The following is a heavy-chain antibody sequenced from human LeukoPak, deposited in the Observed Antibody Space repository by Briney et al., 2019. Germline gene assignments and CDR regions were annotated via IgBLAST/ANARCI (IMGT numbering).Heavy chain of an antibody. J-gene: IGHJ4*02. D-gene: IGHD6-19*01. CDR1: GFTFSSYW. CDR2: LNTDGSRT. CDR3: VRVELVAGSYFDY. V-gene: IGHV3-74*01. Sequence: GGSLRLSCAASGFTFSSYWMHWVRQAPGKGLVWVSRLNTDGSRTSYADSVKGRFTISRDNAKNMLYLQMNSLRAEDTAVYYCVRVELVAGSYFDYWGQGTLVPVSS.